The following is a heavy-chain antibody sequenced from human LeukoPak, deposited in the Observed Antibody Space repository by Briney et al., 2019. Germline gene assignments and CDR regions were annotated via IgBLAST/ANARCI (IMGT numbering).Heavy chain of an antibody. J-gene: IGHJ4*02. CDR3: ARVLHDSSGYYPDY. CDR1: GYTFTSYA. Sequence: ASVKVSCKASGYTFTSYAMHWVRQAPGQRLEWMGWINAGNGSTKYSQKFQGRVTITRDTSASTAYMELSSLRSEDTAVYYCARVLHDSSGYYPDYWGQGTLVTVSS. D-gene: IGHD3-22*01. V-gene: IGHV1-3*01. CDR2: INAGNGST.